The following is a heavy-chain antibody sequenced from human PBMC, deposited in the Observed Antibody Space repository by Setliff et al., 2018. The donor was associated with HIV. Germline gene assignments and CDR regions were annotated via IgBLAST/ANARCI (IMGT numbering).Heavy chain of an antibody. CDR3: ARGQQIVNWFDP. Sequence: SETLSLTCAVYGGSFSDYYWTWIRQSPGKGLEWIGEINHSGSTNYNPSLKSRVTISVDASKNQFSLKLSSVTAADTAVYYCARGQQIVNWFDPWGQGTLVTVSS. J-gene: IGHJ5*02. D-gene: IGHD3-22*01. V-gene: IGHV4-34*01. CDR2: INHSGST. CDR1: GGSFSDYY.